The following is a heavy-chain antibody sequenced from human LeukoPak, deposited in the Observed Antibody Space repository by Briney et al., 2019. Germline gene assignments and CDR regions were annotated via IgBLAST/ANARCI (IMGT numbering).Heavy chain of an antibody. Sequence: ASVTVTFKSSGYTFTNYGFSWVRQAPGQGLEGMGCISAYNGNTNYAQKLQGRVTMTTDTSTRTAYMELRSLRSDDTAVYYCARFMVRGATSMYYYGMDVWGQGTTVTVSS. CDR1: GYTFTNYG. J-gene: IGHJ6*02. V-gene: IGHV1-18*01. CDR3: ARFMVRGATSMYYYGMDV. CDR2: ISAYNGNT. D-gene: IGHD3-10*01.